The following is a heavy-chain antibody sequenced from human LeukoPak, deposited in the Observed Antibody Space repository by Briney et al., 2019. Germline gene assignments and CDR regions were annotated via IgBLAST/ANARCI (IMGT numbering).Heavy chain of an antibody. D-gene: IGHD1-1*01. CDR1: GFTFSSYW. CDR2: INSDGSSS. V-gene: IGHV3-74*01. Sequence: PGGSLRLPCAASGFTFSSYWMHWVRQAPGKGLVWVSRINSDGSSSSYADSVKGRFTISRDNAKNTLYLQMNSLRAEDTAVYYCARETGKRGMDVWGQGTTVTVSS. CDR3: ARETGKRGMDV. J-gene: IGHJ6*02.